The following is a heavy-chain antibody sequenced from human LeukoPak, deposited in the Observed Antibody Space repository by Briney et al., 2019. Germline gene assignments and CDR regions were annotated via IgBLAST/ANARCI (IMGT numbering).Heavy chain of an antibody. D-gene: IGHD3-10*01. Sequence: GGSLRLSCAASGFTFSNYWMHWVRQAPGKGLVWVSRINSDGINTSYADSVKGRFTISRDNAKNTLNLQMNSLRAEDTAVYYCARGPSITMVRGGQWYYYMDVWGKGTTVTISS. CDR3: ARGPSITMVRGGQWYYYMDV. J-gene: IGHJ6*03. CDR1: GFTFSNYW. V-gene: IGHV3-74*01. CDR2: INSDGINT.